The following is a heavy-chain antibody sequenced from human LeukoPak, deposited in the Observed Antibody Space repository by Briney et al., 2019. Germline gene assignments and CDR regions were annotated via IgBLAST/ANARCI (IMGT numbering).Heavy chain of an antibody. CDR2: IWSDGSNK. D-gene: IGHD3-10*01. V-gene: IGHV3-33*01. CDR1: GFTFSYYA. CDR3: ARELFGSGSCPDG. Sequence: HPGRPLRLSCAASGFTFSYYAIHWLRQAPGKGLEGVALIWSDGSNKYYADSVKGRITISRDNSKNTVYLQMNRLRAEATAVYYCARELFGSGSCPDGWGQGTLVTVSS. J-gene: IGHJ4*02.